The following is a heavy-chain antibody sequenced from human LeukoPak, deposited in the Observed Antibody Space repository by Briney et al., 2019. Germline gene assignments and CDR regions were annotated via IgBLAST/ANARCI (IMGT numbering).Heavy chain of an antibody. J-gene: IGHJ6*02. CDR3: AKVHLLPSYYYYGMDV. CDR2: ISGSGGST. CDR1: GFTFSSYA. Sequence: GGSLRLSCAASGFTFSSYAMSWVRQAPGKGLEWVSAISGSGGSTYCADSVKGRFTISRDNSKNTLYLQMNSLRAEDTAVYYCAKVHLLPSYYYYGMDVWGQGTTVTVSS. V-gene: IGHV3-23*01. D-gene: IGHD2-15*01.